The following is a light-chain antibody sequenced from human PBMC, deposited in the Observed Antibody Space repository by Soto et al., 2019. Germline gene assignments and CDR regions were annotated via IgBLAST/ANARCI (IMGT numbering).Light chain of an antibody. CDR2: SDF. CDR1: SSTIGGNV. Sequence: QSALTQPPSVSGTPGQSVTISCSGSSSTIGGNVVNWYQQLPGMAPKLLMYSDFQRPSGVPDRFSGSRSGTSASLAISGLQSEDEADYYCASWDDSLNGPVFGGGTKLTVL. CDR3: ASWDDSLNGPV. J-gene: IGLJ2*01. V-gene: IGLV1-44*01.